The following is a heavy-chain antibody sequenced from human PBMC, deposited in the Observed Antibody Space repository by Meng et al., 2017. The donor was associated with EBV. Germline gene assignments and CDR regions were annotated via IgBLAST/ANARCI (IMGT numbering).Heavy chain of an antibody. V-gene: IGHV1-69*01. CDR1: GGYFRSDD. D-gene: IGHD3-10*01. J-gene: IGHJ4*02. CDR3: ASESGRGFTPDY. CDR2: LIPMSGAP. Sequence: QGLLQAAGDGVKEVCSEVKVSCRTSGGYFRSDDVSWVRQAPGQGLEWMGGLIPMSGAPHYAQKFQDRVTIIADESTSTHSMELNNLRFEDTAMYYCASESGRGFTPDYWGQGTLVTVSS.